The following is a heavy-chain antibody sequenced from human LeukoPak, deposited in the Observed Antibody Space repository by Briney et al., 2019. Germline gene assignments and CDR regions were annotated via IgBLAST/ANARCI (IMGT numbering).Heavy chain of an antibody. CDR1: GGSFSGYY. CDR3: ARVVSYSSSWYGLDAFDI. D-gene: IGHD6-13*01. CDR2: INHSGST. J-gene: IGHJ3*02. Sequence: SETLSHTCAVYGGSFSGYYWSWIRQPPGKGLEWIGEINHSGSTNYNPSLKSRVTISVDTSKNQFSLKLSSVTAADTAVYYCARVVSYSSSWYGLDAFDIWGQGTMVTVSS. V-gene: IGHV4-34*01.